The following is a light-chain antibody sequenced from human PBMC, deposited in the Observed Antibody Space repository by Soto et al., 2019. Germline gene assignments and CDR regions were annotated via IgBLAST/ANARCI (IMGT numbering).Light chain of an antibody. Sequence: QSVLAQPPSVSGAPGQRVTISCTGSSSNIGAGYHVHWYQQLPGTAPKLLIYGNSNRPSGVPDRFSGSKSGTSASLAITGLQAEDEADYYCQSSDSSLSSVVFGGGTKLTVL. CDR2: GNS. CDR3: QSSDSSLSSVV. J-gene: IGLJ2*01. V-gene: IGLV1-40*01. CDR1: SSNIGAGYH.